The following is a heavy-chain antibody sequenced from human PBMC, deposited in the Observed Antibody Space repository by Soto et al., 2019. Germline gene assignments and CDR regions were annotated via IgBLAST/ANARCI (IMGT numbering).Heavy chain of an antibody. J-gene: IGHJ4*02. CDR2: ISSSGSTI. V-gene: IGHV3-48*03. D-gene: IGHD3-22*01. CDR1: GFTFSSYE. CDR3: ATYYYDSPPLFDY. Sequence: VGSLRLSCSACGFTFSSYEMNWVRHSPGKWLEWVSYISSSGSTIYYSDSVKGRFTISRDNAKNSLYLQMNSLRAEDTAVYYCATYYYDSPPLFDYWGQGTLVTVSS.